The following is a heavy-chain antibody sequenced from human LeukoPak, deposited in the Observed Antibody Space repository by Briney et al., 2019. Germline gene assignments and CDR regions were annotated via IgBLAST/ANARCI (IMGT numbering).Heavy chain of an antibody. CDR1: GGSISSSNW. J-gene: IGHJ5*02. CDR2: IYHSGST. D-gene: IGHD6-19*01. CDR3: ARDLRSGSSGWANWFDP. Sequence: SETLSLTCTVSGGSISSSNWWSWVRQPPEKGLEWIGEIYHSGSTNYNPSLKSRVTISVDKSKNQFSLKLSSVTAADTAVYYCARDLRSGSSGWANWFDPWGQGTLVTVSS. V-gene: IGHV4-4*02.